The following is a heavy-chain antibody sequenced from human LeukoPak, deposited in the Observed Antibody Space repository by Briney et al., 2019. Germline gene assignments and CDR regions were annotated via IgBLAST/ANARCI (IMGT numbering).Heavy chain of an antibody. J-gene: IGHJ6*03. D-gene: IGHD6-6*01. CDR1: GYTFTGYY. Sequence: ASVKVSRKASGYTFTGYYMHWVRQAPGQGLEWMGRINPNSGGTNYAQKFQGRVTMTRDTSIGTAYMELSRLRSDDTAVYYCAREGGSSSYWGYYYYMDVWGKGTTVTVSS. CDR2: INPNSGGT. V-gene: IGHV1-2*06. CDR3: AREGGSSSYWGYYYYMDV.